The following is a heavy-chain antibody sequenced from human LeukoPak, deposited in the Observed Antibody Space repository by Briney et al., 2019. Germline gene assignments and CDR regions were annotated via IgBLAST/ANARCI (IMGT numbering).Heavy chain of an antibody. Sequence: GRSLSLSCAASGFTFSSYSMNWVRQAPGKGLEWVSSISSSSSYIYYADSVKGRFTISRDNAKNSLYLQMNSLRAEDTAVYYCARDRLRIFGVVTYMLDYWGQGTLVTVSS. D-gene: IGHD3-3*01. J-gene: IGHJ4*02. V-gene: IGHV3-21*01. CDR3: ARDRLRIFGVVTYMLDY. CDR1: GFTFSSYS. CDR2: ISSSSSYI.